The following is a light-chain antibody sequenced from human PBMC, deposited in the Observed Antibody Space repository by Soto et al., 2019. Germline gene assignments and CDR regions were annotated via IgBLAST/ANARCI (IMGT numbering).Light chain of an antibody. V-gene: IGLV1-44*01. CDR3: AAWDGSLNRYV. CDR2: AND. J-gene: IGLJ1*01. CDR1: TSNIGSSA. Sequence: QSVLTQPPSASGTPGQRVTISCSGRTSNIGSSAVNWYQQLPGTAPKLLIYANDQRPSGVPARFSGSKSGTSASLAISGLQSEDEADYYCAAWDGSLNRYVFAAGTKVTVL.